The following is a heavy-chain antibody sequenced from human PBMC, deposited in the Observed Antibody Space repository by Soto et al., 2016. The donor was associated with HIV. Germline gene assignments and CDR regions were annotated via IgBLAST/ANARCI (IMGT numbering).Heavy chain of an antibody. V-gene: IGHV3-21*01. Sequence: EVQLVESGGGLVKPGGSLRLSCAASGFTFSSYSMNWVRQAPGKGLEWVSSITSSSNYIYYADSVKGRFTISRDNAKNSLYLQMNSLRVDDTAVYYCAREKGQQLPLDYWGQGTLVTVXS. CDR1: GFTFSSYS. D-gene: IGHD6-13*01. CDR3: AREKGQQLPLDY. CDR2: ITSSSNYI. J-gene: IGHJ4*02.